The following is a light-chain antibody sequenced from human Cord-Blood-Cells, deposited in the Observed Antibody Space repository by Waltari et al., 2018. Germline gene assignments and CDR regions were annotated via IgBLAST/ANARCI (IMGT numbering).Light chain of an antibody. CDR3: QQSYSTPNT. Sequence: DFQMTQSPFSLSASVGDRVTISCRASQRISSYLNWYQQKPGKAPKLLIYTASSLQSGVPSRFSGSGSGTDLTLTISNLQPEDFATYYCQQSYSTPNTCGQGTRLEIK. V-gene: IGKV1-39*01. J-gene: IGKJ5*01. CDR1: QRISSY. CDR2: TAS.